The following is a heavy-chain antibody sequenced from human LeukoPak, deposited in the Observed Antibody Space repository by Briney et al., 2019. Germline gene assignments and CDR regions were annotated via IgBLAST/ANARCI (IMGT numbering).Heavy chain of an antibody. V-gene: IGHV4-31*03. CDR2: IYYSGST. J-gene: IGHJ6*02. CDR3: ARGYSSSSTPSFYYYYYGMDV. D-gene: IGHD6-6*01. Sequence: TSETLSLTCTVSGGSISSGGYYWRWIRQHPGKGLEWIGYIYYSGSTYYNPSLKSRVTISVDTSKNQFSLKLSSVTAADTAVYYCARGYSSSSTPSFYYYYYGMDVWGQGTTVTVSS. CDR1: GGSISSGGYY.